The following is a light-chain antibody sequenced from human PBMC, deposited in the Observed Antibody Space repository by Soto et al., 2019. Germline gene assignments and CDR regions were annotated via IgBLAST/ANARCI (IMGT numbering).Light chain of an antibody. CDR3: QQHGTSPIT. J-gene: IGKJ5*01. CDR1: QSVSSD. CDR2: GAS. Sequence: EVVLTQSPGTLSLSPGERATLSCRASQSVSSDLAWYQQKHGQAPRLLVYGASNRATGIPDRFSGSGSGTDFTLTISRLEPDDFAVYYCQQHGTSPITFGQGTRLEIK. V-gene: IGKV3-20*01.